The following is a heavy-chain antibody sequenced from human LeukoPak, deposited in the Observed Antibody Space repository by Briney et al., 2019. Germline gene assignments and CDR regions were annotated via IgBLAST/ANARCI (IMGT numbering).Heavy chain of an antibody. D-gene: IGHD2-2*01. J-gene: IGHJ6*02. V-gene: IGHV4-34*01. Sequence: PSETLSLTCAVYGGSFSGYYWSWIRQPPGKGLEWIGEINHSGSTNYSPSLKSRVTISVDTPKNQFSLKLSSVTAADTAVYYCARGAGYCSSTSCYAPYYYYGMDVWGQGTTVTVSS. CDR3: ARGAGYCSSTSCYAPYYYYGMDV. CDR1: GGSFSGYY. CDR2: INHSGST.